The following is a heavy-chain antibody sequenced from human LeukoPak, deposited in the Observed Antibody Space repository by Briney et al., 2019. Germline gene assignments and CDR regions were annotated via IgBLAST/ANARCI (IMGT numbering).Heavy chain of an antibody. D-gene: IGHD1-1*01. CDR2: VYYSGIT. CDR1: GGSISSSSYY. Sequence: PSETLSLTCTVSGGSISSSSYYWGWIRQPPGKGLEWIGNVYYSGITYYNPSLKSRVIISLDTPKSQFSLKLSSVTAADTAVYYCARYNPTTENWFDPWGQGTLVTVSS. J-gene: IGHJ5*02. CDR3: ARYNPTTENWFDP. V-gene: IGHV4-39*07.